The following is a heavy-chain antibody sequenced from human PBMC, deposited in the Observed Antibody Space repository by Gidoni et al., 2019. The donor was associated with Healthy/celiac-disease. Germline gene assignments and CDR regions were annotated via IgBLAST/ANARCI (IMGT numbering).Heavy chain of an antibody. Sequence: QVQLVQSGAEVKKPGASVKVSCTASGYTFTSYDINWVRQATGQGLEWMGWMNPNSGNTGYAQKFQGRVTMTRNTSISTAYMELSSLRSEDTAVYYCARGSPTVTTYYFDYWGQGTLVTVSS. CDR2: MNPNSGNT. V-gene: IGHV1-8*01. D-gene: IGHD4-4*01. J-gene: IGHJ4*02. CDR3: ARGSPTVTTYYFDY. CDR1: GYTFTSYD.